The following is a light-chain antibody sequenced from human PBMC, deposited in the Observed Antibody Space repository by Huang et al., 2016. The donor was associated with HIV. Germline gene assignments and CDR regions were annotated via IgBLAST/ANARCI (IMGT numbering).Light chain of an antibody. CDR1: QDISNY. Sequence: DIQMTQSPSPLSASVGDRVTITYQASQDISNYLNWYQQKTGKATKLLIYDGSNLETGVPSRFSGSRSGTEFTFTISRLQPEDITTYYCQQYDNLYTFGQGTKLEIK. J-gene: IGKJ2*01. CDR2: DGS. V-gene: IGKV1-33*01. CDR3: QQYDNLYT.